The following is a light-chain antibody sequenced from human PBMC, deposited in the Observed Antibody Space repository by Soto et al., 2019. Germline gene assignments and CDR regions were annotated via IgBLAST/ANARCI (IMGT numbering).Light chain of an antibody. J-gene: IGKJ4*01. Sequence: DIMMNQTLDSLAVSMGERATINCKSSQSVLYSSNDKNYLAWYQQKPGQPPKLLIYWASTRESGVPDRFSGSGSGTDFTLTISSLQAEDVAVYYCQHYYSTPLTFGGGTKVEI. CDR2: WAS. CDR1: QSVLYSSNDKNY. V-gene: IGKV4-1*01. CDR3: QHYYSTPLT.